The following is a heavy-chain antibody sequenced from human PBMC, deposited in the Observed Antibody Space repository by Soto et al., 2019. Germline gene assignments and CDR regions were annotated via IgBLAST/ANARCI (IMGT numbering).Heavy chain of an antibody. J-gene: IGHJ3*02. Sequence: QVQLVQSGAEVKKPGASVKVSCKASGYTFTSYYMHWVRQAPGQGLEWMGIINPSGGSTSYAQKFQGRVTMTRDTSTSTVYMELSSLRSEDTAVYYCARVPPTDSSGYRVGAFDIWGQGTMVTVSS. CDR1: GYTFTSYY. V-gene: IGHV1-46*01. CDR3: ARVPPTDSSGYRVGAFDI. CDR2: INPSGGST. D-gene: IGHD3-22*01.